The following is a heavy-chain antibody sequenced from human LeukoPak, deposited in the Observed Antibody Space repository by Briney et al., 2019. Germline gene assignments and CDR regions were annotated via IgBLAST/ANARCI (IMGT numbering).Heavy chain of an antibody. D-gene: IGHD6-13*01. CDR1: GFTFSSYW. Sequence: GGSLRLSCAASGFTFSSYWMSWVRQAPGKGLEWVANIKQDGSEKYYVDSVKGRFTISRDNAKNSLYLQMNSLRAEDTAVYYCASFASSSWYRDWGQGTLVTVSS. V-gene: IGHV3-7*03. CDR3: ASFASSSWYRD. CDR2: IKQDGSEK. J-gene: IGHJ4*02.